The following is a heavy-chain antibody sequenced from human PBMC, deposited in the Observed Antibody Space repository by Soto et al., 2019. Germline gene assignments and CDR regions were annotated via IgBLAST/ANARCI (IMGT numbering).Heavy chain of an antibody. Sequence: PGGALRLSCAASGFTFSSYGMHWVRQAPCKGLEWVAVISYDGSNKYYADSVKGRFTISRDNPKNTLYLQMNSLRDEDTAVYSCPIDLGLLLLPRGQLIGMVVPGKTIKVTGSS. CDR2: ISYDGSNK. V-gene: IGHV3-30*03. CDR1: GFTFSSYG. CDR3: PIDLGLLLLPRGQLIGMVV. D-gene: IGHD3-22*01. J-gene: IGHJ6*04.